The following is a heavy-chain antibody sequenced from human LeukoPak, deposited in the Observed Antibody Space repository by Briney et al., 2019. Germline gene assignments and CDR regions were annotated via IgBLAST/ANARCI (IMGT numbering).Heavy chain of an antibody. CDR3: ARVSYYDSSGYHTDAFDI. J-gene: IGHJ3*02. D-gene: IGHD3-22*01. CDR1: GFTFSSYS. V-gene: IGHV3-21*01. Sequence: GGSLRLSCAASGFTFSSYSMNWVRQAPGKGLEWVSSISSSSSYIYYADSVKGRFTISRDNAKNSLYLQMNSLRAEDTAVYYCARVSYYDSSGYHTDAFDIWGQRTMVTVSS. CDR2: ISSSSSYI.